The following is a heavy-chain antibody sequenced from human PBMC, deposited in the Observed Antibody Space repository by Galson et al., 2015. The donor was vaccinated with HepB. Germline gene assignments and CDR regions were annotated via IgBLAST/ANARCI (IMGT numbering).Heavy chain of an antibody. D-gene: IGHD3-16*02. CDR2: IQFNGTTK. CDR3: AKDQGLWGSHPYYFDY. J-gene: IGHJ4*02. Sequence: SLRLSCAASGFTFRSHAMHWVRQAPGKGLEWVAFIQFNGTTKYYVDSVKGRFTISRDNSKNTLYLQMTSLRTEDTAVYYCAKDQGLWGSHPYYFDYWGQGTLVTVSS. CDR1: GFTFRSHA. V-gene: IGHV3-30*02.